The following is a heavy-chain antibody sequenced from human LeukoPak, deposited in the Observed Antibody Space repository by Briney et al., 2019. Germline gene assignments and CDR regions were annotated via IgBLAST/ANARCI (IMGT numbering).Heavy chain of an antibody. Sequence: ASVWVSCMDSVYSFIGSTLRWVRAGPEGRLWWMGWLYVGDGNAKYSQNLRSRVTISRDTSASTAYMELSSLRSEDTAVYYCARVDSSGWFIFDYWGQGTLVTVSS. CDR1: VYSFIGST. V-gene: IGHV1-3*01. CDR3: ARVDSSGWFIFDY. D-gene: IGHD6-19*01. J-gene: IGHJ4*02. CDR2: LYVGDGNA.